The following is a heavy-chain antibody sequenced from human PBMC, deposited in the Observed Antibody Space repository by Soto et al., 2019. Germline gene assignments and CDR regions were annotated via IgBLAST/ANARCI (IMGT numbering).Heavy chain of an antibody. CDR3: VRSSGMAV. J-gene: IGHJ6*02. V-gene: IGHV4-31*03. Sequence: SLPNSVRSTVAGGKSIGLGYYWSWIRQHPGKGLEWIGYIYYSGSTYYNPSLKSRVTISVDTSKNQFSLKLSSVTAEDTAVYYCVRSSGMAVWGQG. CDR1: GGKSIGLGYY. CDR2: IYYSGST.